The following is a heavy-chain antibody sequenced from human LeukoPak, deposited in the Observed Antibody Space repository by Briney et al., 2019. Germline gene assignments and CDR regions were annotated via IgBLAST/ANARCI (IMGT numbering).Heavy chain of an antibody. CDR3: ARSPYYYDSSGYYYGGSFDY. V-gene: IGHV4-34*01. J-gene: IGHJ4*02. D-gene: IGHD3-22*01. CDR1: GGSFSGYY. Sequence: PSETLSLTCAVYGGSFSGYYWSWIRQPPGKGLEWIGSIYYSGSTYYNPSLKSRVTISVDTSKNQFSLKLSSVTAADTAVYYCARSPYYYDSSGYYYGGSFDYWGQGTLVTVSS. CDR2: IYYSGST.